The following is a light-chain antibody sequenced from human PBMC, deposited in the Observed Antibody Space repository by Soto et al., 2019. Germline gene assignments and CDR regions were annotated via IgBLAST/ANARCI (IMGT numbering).Light chain of an antibody. J-gene: IGKJ1*01. CDR3: QQYGSSGT. Sequence: EIVFTQSPGTLFLSPGERAPLSCRASQSVSNNYLAWYQQKPGQAPRLLIYGASNRATGIPDRFSGSGSGTDFTLTISRLEPEDFAVYYCQQYGSSGTFGQGTTGDIK. V-gene: IGKV3-20*01. CDR2: GAS. CDR1: QSVSNNY.